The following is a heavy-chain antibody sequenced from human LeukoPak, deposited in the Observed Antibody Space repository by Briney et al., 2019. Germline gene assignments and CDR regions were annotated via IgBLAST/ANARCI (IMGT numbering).Heavy chain of an antibody. CDR1: GGSFSGYY. J-gene: IGHJ5*02. Sequence: SETLSLTCAVYGGSFSGYYWSWIRQPPGKGLEWIGEINHSGSTNYNPPLKSRVTISVDMSKNQFSLKLSSVTAADTAVYYCARALDYDSSGRNNWFDPWGQGTLVTVSS. D-gene: IGHD3-22*01. CDR3: ARALDYDSSGRNNWFDP. V-gene: IGHV4-34*01. CDR2: INHSGST.